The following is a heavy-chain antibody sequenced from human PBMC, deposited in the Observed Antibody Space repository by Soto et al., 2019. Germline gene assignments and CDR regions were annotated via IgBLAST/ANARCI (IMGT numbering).Heavy chain of an antibody. D-gene: IGHD2-15*01. CDR3: VRDLGGYFSCGSCRGVYWGIDV. J-gene: IGHJ6*02. CDR2: IDSGGST. V-gene: IGHV3-53*01. CDR1: GFTVSSNS. Sequence: EVQLLESGGGLIQPGGSLRLSCAASGFTVSSNSMSWVRQAPGKGLEWVSVIDSGGSTYYADSVKGRFTISRDNSKSTLNLQMNSLRAEDTAVYYCVRDLGGYFSCGSCRGVYWGIDVWGQGTTVTVSS.